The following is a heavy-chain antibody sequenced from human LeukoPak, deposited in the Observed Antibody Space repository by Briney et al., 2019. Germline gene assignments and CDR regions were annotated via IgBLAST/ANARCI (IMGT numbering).Heavy chain of an antibody. V-gene: IGHV4-31*03. J-gene: IGHJ5*02. CDR3: ARVGYCSGGSCYTRFRFDP. D-gene: IGHD2-15*01. CDR1: GGSISSGGYY. CDR2: IYYSGST. Sequence: PSETLSLTCTVSGGSISSGGYYWSWIRQHPGKGLEWIGYIYYSGSTYYNPSLKSRVTISVDTSKNQFSLKLSSVTAADTAVYYCARVGYCSGGSCYTRFRFDPWGQGTLVTVSS.